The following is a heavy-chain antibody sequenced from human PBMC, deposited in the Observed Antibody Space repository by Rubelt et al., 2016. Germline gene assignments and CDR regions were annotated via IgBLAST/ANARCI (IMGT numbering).Heavy chain of an antibody. CDR3: ASRTRDYGSEGAYNY. D-gene: IGHD3-10*01. CDR2: ISGTGCST. CDR1: GFTFSSYG. J-gene: IGHJ4*02. Sequence: EVQLLESGGGLVQPGGSLRLSCRASGFTFSSYGMSWVRQAPGKGLEWVSSISGTGCSTYYADSGKGRFTISRANSKKTRDLKMNSLRDEDAAVYYCASRTRDYGSEGAYNYWGQGTLVTVSS. V-gene: IGHV3-23*01.